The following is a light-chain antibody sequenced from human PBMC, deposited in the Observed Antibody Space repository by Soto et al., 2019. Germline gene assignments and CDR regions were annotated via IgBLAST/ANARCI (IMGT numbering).Light chain of an antibody. CDR1: SSDVGGYNY. CDR2: DVS. J-gene: IGLJ2*01. V-gene: IGLV2-14*01. CDR3: SSYTSSSIPV. Sequence: QSALTQPASVSGSPGQSITISCTGTSSDVGGYNYVSWYQQHPGKAPKLMIYDVSNRPSGVSNRFSGSKSGNTAFLTISGLQDEDEADYYCSSYTSSSIPVFGGGTKLTVL.